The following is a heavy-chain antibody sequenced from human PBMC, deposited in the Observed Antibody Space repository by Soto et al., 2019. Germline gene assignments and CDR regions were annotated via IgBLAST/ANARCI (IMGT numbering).Heavy chain of an antibody. D-gene: IGHD3-22*01. J-gene: IGHJ6*02. V-gene: IGHV3-53*01. CDR2: IYSGGST. CDR1: GFTVSSNY. CDR3: ARDRGVVNYYYYGMDV. Sequence: GGSLRLSCAASGFTVSSNYMSWVRQAPGKGLEWVSVIYSGGSTYYADSVKGRFTISRDNSKNTLYLQMNSLRAEDTAVYYCARDRGVVNYYYYGMDVWGQGTTVTVSS.